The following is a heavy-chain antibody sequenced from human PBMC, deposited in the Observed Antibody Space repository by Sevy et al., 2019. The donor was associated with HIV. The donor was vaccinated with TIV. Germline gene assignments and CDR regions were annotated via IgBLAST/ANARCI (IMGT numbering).Heavy chain of an antibody. V-gene: IGHV4-39*02. CDR2: IYYSGST. Sequence: SETLSLTCTVSGGSISSSSYYWGWIRQPPGKGLEWIGSIYYSGSTYYNPSLKSPVTISVDTSKNQFPLKLSSVTAADTAVYYWARERVVVVAADWIYYYYGMDVWGQGTTVTVSS. J-gene: IGHJ6*02. CDR1: GGSISSSSYY. D-gene: IGHD2-15*01. CDR3: ARERVVVVAADWIYYYYGMDV.